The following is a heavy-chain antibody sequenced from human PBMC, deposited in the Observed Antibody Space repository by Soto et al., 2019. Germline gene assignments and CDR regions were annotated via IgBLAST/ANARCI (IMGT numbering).Heavy chain of an antibody. V-gene: IGHV5-51*01. D-gene: IGHD3-10*01. CDR2: IYPIDSDT. CDR1: GYSFTNYW. J-gene: IGHJ6*02. CDR3: ARPPYYYGSGSEYSMDV. Sequence: PGESLKISCKGFGYSFTNYWIGWVRQMPGKGLEWMGIIYPIDSDTRYSPSFQGQVTISADKSINTAYLQWSGLKASDTAMYYCARPPYYYGSGSEYSMDVWGQGTTVTVSS.